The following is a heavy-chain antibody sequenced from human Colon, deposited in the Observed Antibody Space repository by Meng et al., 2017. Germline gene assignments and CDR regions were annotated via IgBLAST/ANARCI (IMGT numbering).Heavy chain of an antibody. V-gene: IGHV3-21*01. CDR1: GFTFSSYS. J-gene: IGHJ4*02. CDR2: ISSSSS. Sequence: EVQLLESGGGLVKPGGSLRLSCAASGFTFSSYSMNWVRQAPGKGLEWVSSISSSSSYADSVKGRFTISRDNAKNSLYLQMNSLRAEDTAVYYCARGRVVVVASPSDYWGQGTLVTVSS. D-gene: IGHD2-15*01. CDR3: ARGRVVVVASPSDY.